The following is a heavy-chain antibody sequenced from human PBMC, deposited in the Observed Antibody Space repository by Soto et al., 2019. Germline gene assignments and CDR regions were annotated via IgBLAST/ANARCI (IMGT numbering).Heavy chain of an antibody. CDR3: ARGAVRGVIIGAFDI. CDR2: INHSGGT. Sequence: SETLSLTCAVYGRSFSGYYWSWIRQPPGKGLEWIGEINHSGGTNYNPSLKSRVTISVDTSKNQFSLKLSSVTAADTAVYYCARGAVRGVIIGAFDIWGQGTMVTVSS. D-gene: IGHD3-10*01. CDR1: GRSFSGYY. V-gene: IGHV4-34*01. J-gene: IGHJ3*02.